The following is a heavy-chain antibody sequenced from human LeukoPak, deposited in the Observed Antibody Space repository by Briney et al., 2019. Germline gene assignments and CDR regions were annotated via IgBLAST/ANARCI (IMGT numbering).Heavy chain of an antibody. D-gene: IGHD6-6*01. CDR3: AGDIAARRFDS. V-gene: IGHV3-33*01. CDR1: GFTFSSYG. Sequence: GGSLRLSCAASGFTFSSYGMHWVRQAPGKGLEWVAVIWYDGNNKYYADSVKGRFTISRDNSKNTLYLQMNSLRAEDTAVYYCAGDIAARRFDSWGQGTLVTVSS. J-gene: IGHJ4*02. CDR2: IWYDGNNK.